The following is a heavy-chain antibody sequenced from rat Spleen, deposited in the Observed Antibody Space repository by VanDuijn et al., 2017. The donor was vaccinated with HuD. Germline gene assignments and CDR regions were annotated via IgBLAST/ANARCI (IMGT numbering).Heavy chain of an antibody. CDR2: INSAGST. CDR1: GYSITSGYG. Sequence: EVQLQESGPGLVKPSQSLSLTCSVTGYSITSGYGWNWIRKFPGNKLEWMGYINSAGSTNYNPSLKSRISITRDTSKNQSFLQLNSVTTDDTTTYYCARSGYYGYNRPYYYVMDAWGQGASVTVSS. CDR3: ARSGYYGYNRPYYYVMDA. V-gene: IGHV3-3*01. J-gene: IGHJ4*01. D-gene: IGHD1-9*01.